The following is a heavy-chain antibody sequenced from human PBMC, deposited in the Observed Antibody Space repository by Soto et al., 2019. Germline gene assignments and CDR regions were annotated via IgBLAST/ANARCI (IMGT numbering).Heavy chain of an antibody. CDR3: AKDRPKYYGSGGGYDKAGGDY. V-gene: IGHV3-23*01. CDR1: GLTFSTYA. D-gene: IGHD3-10*01. J-gene: IGHJ4*02. CDR2: ISGNGANT. Sequence: EVQLLGSGGGLVQPGGSLRLSCAASGLTFSTYAMSWVRQAPGKGLEWVSSISGNGANTYYTDSVKGRFIISRDNSKNTLLLQMNSLSAEHTPLYYSAKDRPKYYGSGGGYDKAGGDYWGQGTLVTVSS.